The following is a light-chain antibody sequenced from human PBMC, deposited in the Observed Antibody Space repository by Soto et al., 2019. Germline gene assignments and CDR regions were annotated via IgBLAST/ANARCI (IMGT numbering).Light chain of an antibody. V-gene: IGKV3-15*01. J-gene: IGKJ1*01. CDR2: GAS. CDR3: QQYINWPRT. CDR1: QSVSSN. Sequence: EIVMTQSPATLSVSPGERATLSCRASQSVSSNLAWYQQNRGQAPRLLIYGASTRATGVPARFSGSGSGTEFNLNISSLQSEDFAVYYCQQYINWPRTFGQGSKVEIK.